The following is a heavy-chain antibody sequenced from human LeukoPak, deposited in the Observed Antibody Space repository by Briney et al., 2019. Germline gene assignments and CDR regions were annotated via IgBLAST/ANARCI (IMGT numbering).Heavy chain of an antibody. J-gene: IGHJ4*02. V-gene: IGHV3-66*04. CDR2: IYSGGST. Sequence: GGSLRLSCAASGFIVSSNYMSWVRQAPGKGLEWVSVIYSGGSTYYADSVKGRFTISRDNSKNTLYLQMNSLRAEDTAVYYCARHSIYYHNSGYSDHFDYWGQGTLVTVSS. D-gene: IGHD3-22*01. CDR1: GFIVSSNY. CDR3: ARHSIYYHNSGYSDHFDY.